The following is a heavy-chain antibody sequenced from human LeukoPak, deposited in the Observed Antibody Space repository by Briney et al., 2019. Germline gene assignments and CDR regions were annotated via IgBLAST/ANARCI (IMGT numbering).Heavy chain of an antibody. D-gene: IGHD4-11*01. CDR3: AKVRPMTTVNRYYFDY. Sequence: LAGGSLRLSCAASGFTFGSYAMSWVRQAPGKGLEWVSAIIGGSGGSTYYADSVKGRFTISRDNSKNTLYLQMNSLRAEDTAVYYCAKVRPMTTVNRYYFDYWGQGTLVTVSS. CDR1: GFTFGSYA. V-gene: IGHV3-23*01. CDR2: IIGGSGGST. J-gene: IGHJ4*02.